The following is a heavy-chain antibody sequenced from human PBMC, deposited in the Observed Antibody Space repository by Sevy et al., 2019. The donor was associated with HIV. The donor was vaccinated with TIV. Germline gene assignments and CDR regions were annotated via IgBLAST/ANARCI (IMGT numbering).Heavy chain of an antibody. CDR1: GFTFSNAW. V-gene: IGHV3-15*01. CDR2: IKSKTDGGTT. D-gene: IGHD5-18*01. Sequence: GESLKISCAASGFTFSNAWMSWVRQAPGKGLEWVGRIKSKTDGGTTDYAAPVKGRFTISRDDSKNTLYLQMNSLKTEDTAVYYCTATLFGYGYGYVDYWGQGTLVTVSS. J-gene: IGHJ4*02. CDR3: TATLFGYGYGYVDY.